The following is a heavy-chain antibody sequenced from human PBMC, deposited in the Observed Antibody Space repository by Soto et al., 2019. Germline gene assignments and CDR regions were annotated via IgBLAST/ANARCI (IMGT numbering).Heavy chain of an antibody. V-gene: IGHV3-33*01. D-gene: IGHD4-17*01. J-gene: IGHJ3*02. CDR2: IWYDGSNR. CDR3: ARDLSGDYGALDT. CDR1: GFTFSTYG. Sequence: GGSLRLSCTPSGFTFSTYGMHWARQAPGKGLEWVAVIWYDGSNRVYADSVKGRFTISRDNSKNTLYLQMNSLRAEDTAVYYCARDLSGDYGALDTWGQGTMVTVSS.